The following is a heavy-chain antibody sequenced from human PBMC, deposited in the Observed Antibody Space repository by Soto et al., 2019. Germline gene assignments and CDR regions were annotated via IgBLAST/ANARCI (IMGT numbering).Heavy chain of an antibody. Sequence: ASVKVSFKASGYTFTSYDINWVRQATGQGLEWMGWMNPNSGNTGYAQKFQGRVTMTRNTSISTAYMELSSLRSEDTAVYYCARGLLLWFGEKSYAFNIWGQGTMVTVSS. V-gene: IGHV1-8*01. CDR1: GYTFTSYD. CDR2: MNPNSGNT. D-gene: IGHD3-10*01. J-gene: IGHJ3*02. CDR3: ARGLLLWFGEKSYAFNI.